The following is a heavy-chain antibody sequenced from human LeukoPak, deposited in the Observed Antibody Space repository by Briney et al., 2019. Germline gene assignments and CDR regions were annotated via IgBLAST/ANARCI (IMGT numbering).Heavy chain of an antibody. J-gene: IGHJ4*02. D-gene: IGHD2-21*02. CDR1: GFTFSDYY. V-gene: IGHV3-11*06. CDR3: ARETVNCGGDCIDY. Sequence: GGSLRLSCAASGFTFSDYYMSWIRQAPGKGLEWVSYISSSSSYTNYADSVKGRFTVSRDNAKNSVYLQMNSLRDEDTAVYYCARETVNCGGDCIDYWGQGTLVTVSS. CDR2: ISSSSSYT.